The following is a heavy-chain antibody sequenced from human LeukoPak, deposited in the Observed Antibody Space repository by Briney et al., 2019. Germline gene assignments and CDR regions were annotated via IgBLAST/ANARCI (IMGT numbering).Heavy chain of an antibody. V-gene: IGHV1-69*13. D-gene: IGHD2-2*01. CDR2: IIPIFGTA. CDR3: ARDLDCSSTSCFAFGY. J-gene: IGHJ4*02. Sequence: ASVKVSCKASGGTFSSYAISWVRQAPGQGLEWMGGIIPIFGTANYAQKFQGRVTITADESTSTAYMELSSLRSEDTAVYYCARDLDCSSTSCFAFGYWGQGTLVTVSS. CDR1: GGTFSSYA.